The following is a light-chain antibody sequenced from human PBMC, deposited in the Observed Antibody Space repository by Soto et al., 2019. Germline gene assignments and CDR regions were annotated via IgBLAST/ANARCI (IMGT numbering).Light chain of an antibody. CDR1: QSVSSY. CDR2: DAS. V-gene: IGKV3-11*01. J-gene: IGKJ2*01. CDR3: QQRSNWPPGYT. Sequence: EIVLTQSPATLSLSPGERATLSCRASQSVSSYLAWYQQKPGQAPRLVIYDASNRATGIPARFSGSGSGTDFTLTISCLEPEDFAVYYCQQRSNWPPGYTFGQGTKLEIK.